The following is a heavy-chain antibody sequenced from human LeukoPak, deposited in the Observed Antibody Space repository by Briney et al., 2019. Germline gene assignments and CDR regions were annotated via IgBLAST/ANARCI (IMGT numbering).Heavy chain of an antibody. J-gene: IGHJ3*02. CDR2: ISAYNGNT. CDR1: GYAFTSYG. V-gene: IGHV1-18*01. CDR3: ARGSGYAGAFDI. D-gene: IGHD5-12*01. Sequence: ASVKVSCKASGYAFTSYGISWVRQAPGQGLEWMGWISAYNGNTNYAQKLQGRVTMTTDTSTSTAYMELSSLRSEDTAVYYCARGSGYAGAFDIWGQGTMVTVSS.